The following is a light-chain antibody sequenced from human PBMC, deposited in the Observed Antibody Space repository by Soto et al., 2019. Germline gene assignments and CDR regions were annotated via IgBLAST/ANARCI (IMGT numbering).Light chain of an antibody. Sequence: QSALTQPRSVSGSPGQSVTISCTGTSSDVGDYNYVSWYQQYPGKAPKLVIYDVIKRPSGVPDRFSGSKSGSTASLTISGLQAEDEADYYCCSFAGSYTFWVFGGGTKLTVL. CDR2: DVI. CDR3: CSFAGSYTFWV. CDR1: SSDVGDYNY. V-gene: IGLV2-11*01. J-gene: IGLJ3*02.